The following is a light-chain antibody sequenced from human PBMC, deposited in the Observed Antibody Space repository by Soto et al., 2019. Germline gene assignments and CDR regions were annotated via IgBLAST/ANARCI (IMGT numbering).Light chain of an antibody. CDR2: GAS. V-gene: IGKV3-15*01. CDR3: QQYNNWPPMYS. CDR1: QSVSSN. J-gene: IGKJ2*01. Sequence: EIVMTQSPATLSVSPGERATLSCRASQSVSSNLAWYQQKPGQAPRLLIYGASTRATGIPARFSGSGSGTEFTLTISSLQSEDFVVYYCQQYNNWPPMYSFGHGTKLEIK.